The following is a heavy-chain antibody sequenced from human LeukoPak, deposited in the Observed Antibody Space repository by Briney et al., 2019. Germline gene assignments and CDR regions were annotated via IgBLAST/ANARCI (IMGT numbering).Heavy chain of an antibody. J-gene: IGHJ4*02. CDR3: AREIGPRQLRLWGSAFDY. D-gene: IGHD5-18*01. V-gene: IGHV1-18*01. CDR1: GYTFTSYG. CDR2: ISAYNGNT. Sequence: GASVKVSCKASGYTFTSYGISWVRQAPGQGLEWMGWISAYNGNTNYAQKLQGRVTMTTDTSTSTAYMELRSLRSEDTAVYYCAREIGPRQLRLWGSAFDYWGQGTLVTVSS.